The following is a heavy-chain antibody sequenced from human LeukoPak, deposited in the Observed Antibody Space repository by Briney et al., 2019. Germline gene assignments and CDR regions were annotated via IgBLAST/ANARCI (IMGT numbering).Heavy chain of an antibody. V-gene: IGHV4-34*01. CDR1: GGSFSGYY. CDR3: ARDRPVLRSLEWLDYYGMDV. J-gene: IGHJ6*02. CDR2: INHSGST. D-gene: IGHD3-3*01. Sequence: SETLSLTCAVYGGSFSGYYWSWIRQPPGKGLEWIGEINHSGSTNYNPSLKSRVTISVDTSKNQFSLKLSSVTAADTAVYYCARDRPVLRSLEWLDYYGMDVWGQGTTVTVSS.